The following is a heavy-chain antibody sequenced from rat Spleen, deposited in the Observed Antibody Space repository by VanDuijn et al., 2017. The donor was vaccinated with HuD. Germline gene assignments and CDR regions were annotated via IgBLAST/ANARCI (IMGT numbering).Heavy chain of an antibody. D-gene: IGHD5-1*01. V-gene: IGHV5-29*01. CDR1: GFTFSDYY. J-gene: IGHJ2*01. CDR3: ARLDWALDY. CDR2: ISYDGSST. Sequence: EVQLVESDGGLVQPGRSLKLSCAASGFTFSDYYMAWVRQAPTKGLEWVATISYDGSSTYYRDSVKGRFTISRDNAKSTLYLQMDSLRSEDTATYYCARLDWALDYWGQGVMVTVSS.